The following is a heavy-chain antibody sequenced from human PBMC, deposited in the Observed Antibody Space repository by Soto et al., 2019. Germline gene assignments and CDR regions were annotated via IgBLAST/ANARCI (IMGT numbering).Heavy chain of an antibody. CDR2: ISSASFTT. CDR1: GFTFSDYS. Sequence: EVRLVESGGGLVQTRGSLRLSCAASGFTFSDYSMNWVRQAPGKGLAWLSYISSASFTTYYADSVKGRFTISRDNGKNLLFLQMNSLRDEDTAVYYCARDVLSGYSNFDYWGQGTLVTVSS. CDR3: ARDVLSGYSNFDY. J-gene: IGHJ4*02. D-gene: IGHD5-12*01. V-gene: IGHV3-48*02.